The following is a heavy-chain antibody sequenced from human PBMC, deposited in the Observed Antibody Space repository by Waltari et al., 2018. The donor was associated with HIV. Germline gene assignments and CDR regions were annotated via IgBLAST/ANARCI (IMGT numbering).Heavy chain of an antibody. CDR3: ARLRGLRDY. Sequence: DVQLEESGGGLVQPGGSLRLSCEASGFNFGNFWMTWVRQAPGKGLQFVANIKPDGTEKYYDDSVRGRFNISRDNAKNSLSLQMNNLTVEDTALYYCARLRGLRDYWGQGTLVTVSS. J-gene: IGHJ1*01. D-gene: IGHD4-17*01. CDR1: GFNFGNFW. CDR2: IKPDGTEK. V-gene: IGHV3-7*01.